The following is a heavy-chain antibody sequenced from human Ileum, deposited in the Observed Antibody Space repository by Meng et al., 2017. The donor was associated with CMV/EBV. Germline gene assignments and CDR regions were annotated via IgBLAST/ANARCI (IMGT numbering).Heavy chain of an antibody. CDR3: ASGDSLRAVDF. J-gene: IGHJ4*02. CDR2: IYYSGGT. Sequence: ASGPGLVRPSATRASTCTSSGASISRSTYYWGWIRQPPGKGLEWIGSIYYSGGTYYNPSLKSRVTISVDTSKNQFSLKLNSVTAADTAVYYCASGDSLRAVDFWGQGTLVTVSS. CDR1: GASISRSTYY. V-gene: IGHV4-39*07. D-gene: IGHD2-21*02.